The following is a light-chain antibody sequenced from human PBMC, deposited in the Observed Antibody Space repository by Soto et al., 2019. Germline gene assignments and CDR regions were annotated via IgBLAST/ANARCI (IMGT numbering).Light chain of an antibody. CDR3: SSYRSGGTFV. V-gene: IGLV2-14*01. Sequence: QSVLTQPPSASGSPGQSVAISCTGTSSDVGGYNYVSWYQQHPGKAPKLMIYEVSNRPSGVSNRFSGSKSGNTASLTISGLQAEDEADYYCSSYRSGGTFVFGSGTKVTVL. CDR1: SSDVGGYNY. CDR2: EVS. J-gene: IGLJ1*01.